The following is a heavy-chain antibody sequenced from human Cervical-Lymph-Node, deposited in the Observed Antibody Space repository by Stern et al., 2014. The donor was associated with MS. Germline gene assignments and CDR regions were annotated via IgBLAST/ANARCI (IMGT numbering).Heavy chain of an antibody. D-gene: IGHD1-7*01. CDR1: GFTFSSYA. V-gene: IGHV3-23*04. CDR2: ISGSGGST. J-gene: IGHJ4*02. CDR3: AKDPNWNYVSGLFRFDY. Sequence: EVQLEESGGGLVQPGGSLRLSCAASGFTFSSYAMSWVRQAPGKGLEWVSAISGSGGSTYYADSVKGRFTISRDNSKNTLYLQMNSLRAEDTAVYYCAKDPNWNYVSGLFRFDYWGQGTLVTVSS.